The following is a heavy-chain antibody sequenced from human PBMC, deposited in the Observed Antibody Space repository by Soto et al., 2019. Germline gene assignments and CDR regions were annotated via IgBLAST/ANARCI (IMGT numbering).Heavy chain of an antibody. CDR2: VRFRGST. J-gene: IGHJ4*02. CDR1: GGSITTYY. CDR3: AGDSTVAGTGILFDY. D-gene: IGHD6-19*01. Sequence: SETLSLTCTVSGGSITTYYWSWIRQPPGKGLEWIGYVRFRGSTVYNPSLRSRVTISVDTSKNQFSLKLTSVTAADTAVYYCAGDSTVAGTGILFDYWGQGALVTVS. V-gene: IGHV4-59*01.